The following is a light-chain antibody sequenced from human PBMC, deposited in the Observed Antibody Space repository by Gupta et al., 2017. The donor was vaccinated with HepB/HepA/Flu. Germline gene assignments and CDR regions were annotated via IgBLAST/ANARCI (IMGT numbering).Light chain of an antibody. CDR2: AAS. Sequence: DIQMTQSPSSLSASVRDRVSITCRASQSIGNYLNWYQQKPGKAPKVLIYAASSLQSRVPSRFSGSGSGTDFTLTISSRQPEDFATYYCQQSDSMPYTFGQGTXLEIK. V-gene: IGKV1-39*01. CDR1: QSIGNY. CDR3: QQSDSMPYT. J-gene: IGKJ2*01.